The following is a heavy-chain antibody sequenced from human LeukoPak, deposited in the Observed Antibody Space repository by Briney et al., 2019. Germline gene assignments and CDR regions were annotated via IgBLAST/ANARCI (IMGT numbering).Heavy chain of an antibody. J-gene: IGHJ4*02. CDR2: IFGDGPGL. D-gene: IGHD3-16*01. CDR3: TREGGSTDAGF. CDR1: GFSFSTSS. Sequence: GGSLRLSRVASGFSFSTSSMNWVRQAPGKGLEWVSSIFGDGPGLSYADSVKGRFTTSRDNGKNSVYLEMNSLRDDDTAVYYCTREGGSTDAGFWGQGTLVTVSS. V-gene: IGHV3-21*06.